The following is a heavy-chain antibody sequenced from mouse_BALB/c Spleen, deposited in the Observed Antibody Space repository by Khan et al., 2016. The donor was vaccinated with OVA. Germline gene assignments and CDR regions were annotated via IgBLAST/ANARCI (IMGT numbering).Heavy chain of an antibody. CDR1: GYSITSGYG. V-gene: IGHV3-2*02. Sequence: EVPLQESGPGLVKPSQSLSLTCTVTGYSITSGYGWNWIRQFPGNKLEWMGYISYRGSTNYNPSLKSRISITRATSKNQFFLQLNSVTTEDTATYCWARTARIKYWGQGTTLTVSS. CDR3: ARTARIKY. J-gene: IGHJ2*01. CDR2: ISYRGST. D-gene: IGHD1-2*01.